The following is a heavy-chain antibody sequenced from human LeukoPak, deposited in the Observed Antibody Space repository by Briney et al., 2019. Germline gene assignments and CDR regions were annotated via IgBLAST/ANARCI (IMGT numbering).Heavy chain of an antibody. CDR2: ILYNGNNK. J-gene: IGHJ4*02. CDR1: GFTFSNFG. D-gene: IGHD1-14*01. Sequence: GGSLRLSCTTSGFTFSNFGMHWVRQAPGKGLEWVAFILYNGNNKYYAESVKGRFTISRDNSKRTVFLQMNSLRVDDTAVYYCAKDQEIKGTTLFYFDFWGQGNQVTVSS. V-gene: IGHV3-30*02. CDR3: AKDQEIKGTTLFYFDF.